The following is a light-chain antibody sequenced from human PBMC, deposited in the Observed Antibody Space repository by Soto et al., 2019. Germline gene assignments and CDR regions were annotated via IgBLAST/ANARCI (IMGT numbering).Light chain of an antibody. CDR3: QQTYTSVAT. V-gene: IGKV1-39*01. J-gene: IGKJ1*01. CDR2: AAS. Sequence: DIQVTQSPSSLSASVGDSVTLSCRTSQRVDSYIHWYQHQSVTPPKLLIYAASTLQDGVPSRFSGGGSGTAFSLIITGLQPGDSATYYCQQTYTSVATFGQGTKVDIK. CDR1: QRVDSY.